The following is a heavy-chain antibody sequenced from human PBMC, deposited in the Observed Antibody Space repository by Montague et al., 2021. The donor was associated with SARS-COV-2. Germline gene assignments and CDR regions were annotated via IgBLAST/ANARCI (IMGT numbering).Heavy chain of an antibody. D-gene: IGHD1-1*01. CDR2: IKQDGSEK. J-gene: IGHJ6*02. CDR3: ARVQRTTGTTRLGTYYYYYYGMDV. CDR1: GFTVSSYW. Sequence: SLRLSCAASGFTVSSYWMSWVRQAPGKGLEWVANIKQDGSEKYYXDSVKGRFTISRDNAKNSLYLQMNSLRAEDTAVYYCARVQRTTGTTRLGTYYYYYYGMDVWGQGTTVTVSS. V-gene: IGHV3-7*01.